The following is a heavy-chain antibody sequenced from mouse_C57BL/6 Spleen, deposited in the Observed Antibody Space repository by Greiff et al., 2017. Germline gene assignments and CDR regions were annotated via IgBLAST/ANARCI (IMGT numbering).Heavy chain of an antibody. V-gene: IGHV1-72*01. CDR1: GYTFTSYW. CDR2: IDPNRGGT. CDR3: ARDYSNFHFDD. J-gene: IGHJ2*01. D-gene: IGHD2-5*01. Sequence: QVHVQQPGAELVKPGASVQLSCKASGYTFTSYWMNWLKQRPGRGLEWIGGIDPNRGGTKYNEKFKSKATLTGDKPSSTAYMQLSSLTSEDSAVYYCARDYSNFHFDDWGQGTTLTVSS.